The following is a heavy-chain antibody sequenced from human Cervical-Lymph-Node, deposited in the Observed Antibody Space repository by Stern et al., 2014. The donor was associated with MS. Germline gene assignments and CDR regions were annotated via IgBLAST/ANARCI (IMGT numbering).Heavy chain of an antibody. CDR2: LYWDDDE. D-gene: IGHD4-17*01. Sequence: QVTLKESGPTLVKPTQTLTLTCTFSGFSLSTSGVGVAWIRQPPGKALEWLAGLYWDDDERYSPSLKSRLTITKDTAKNQVVLTIANMDLVDTATYFCARTTVTFDEGYGLHVWGQGTTVTVSS. J-gene: IGHJ6*02. CDR1: GFSLSTSGVG. CDR3: ARTTVTFDEGYGLHV. V-gene: IGHV2-5*02.